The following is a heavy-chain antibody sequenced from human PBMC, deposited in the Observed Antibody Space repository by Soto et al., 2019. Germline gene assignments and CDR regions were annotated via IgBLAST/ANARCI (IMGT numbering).Heavy chain of an antibody. CDR2: INAGNGNT. V-gene: IGHV1-3*01. D-gene: IGHD6-13*01. CDR1: GYTFTSYA. CDR3: ARVRSSWDAFDI. J-gene: IGHJ3*02. Sequence: ASVKVSCKASGYTFTSYAMHWVRQAPGQRLEWMGWINAGNGNTKYSQKFQGRVTITRDTSASTAYMELSSLRSEDTAVYYCARVRSSWDAFDIWGQGTMVTVSS.